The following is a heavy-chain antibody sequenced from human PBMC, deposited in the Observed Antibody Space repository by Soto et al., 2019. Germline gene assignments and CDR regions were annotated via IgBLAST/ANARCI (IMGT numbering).Heavy chain of an antibody. CDR1: GFTFSKYG. V-gene: IGHV3-30*18. CDR2: MSSDGSNE. Sequence: QVQLVESGGGLVQPGRSLRLSCEGSGFTFSKYGMHWVRQAPGKGLAWVAVMSSDGSNEYYADSVKGRFTISRDKSNSTLNLQLSSLRPEDTAVYYCAKVGQLAVVTAWFDYWGQGTLVTVSS. CDR3: AKVGQLAVVTAWFDY. D-gene: IGHD2-21*02. J-gene: IGHJ4*02.